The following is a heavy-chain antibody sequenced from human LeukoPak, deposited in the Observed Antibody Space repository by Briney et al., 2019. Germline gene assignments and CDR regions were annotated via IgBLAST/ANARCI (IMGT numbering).Heavy chain of an antibody. J-gene: IGHJ5*02. CDR1: GGSFSGYY. CDR3: AKHLRRRFFSKTLGFDP. CDR2: INHSGST. V-gene: IGHV4-34*01. Sequence: SETLSLTCAVYGGSFSGYYWSWIRQPPGKGLEWIGEINHSGSTNYNPSLKSRVTISVDTSKNQFSLKLSSVTAADTAVYYCAKHLRRRFFSKTLGFDPWGQGTLVTVSS. D-gene: IGHD3-3*01.